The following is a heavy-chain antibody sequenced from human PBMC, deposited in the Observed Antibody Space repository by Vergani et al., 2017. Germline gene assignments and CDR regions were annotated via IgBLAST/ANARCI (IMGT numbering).Heavy chain of an antibody. V-gene: IGHV3-49*04. Sequence: EVQLVESGGDLVQPGRSLRRSCQTSGFNFGEYGVSWVRQAPGKGLEWIGFIRSKTYGATTEYAASVRGRFTISRDDSKGIAYLQMSSLKKEDTAVYRCAVEIYDYGGSRDFDYWGQGTLVVVSS. D-gene: IGHD4-23*01. J-gene: IGHJ4*02. CDR3: AVEIYDYGGSRDFDY. CDR2: IRSKTYGATT. CDR1: GFNFGEYG.